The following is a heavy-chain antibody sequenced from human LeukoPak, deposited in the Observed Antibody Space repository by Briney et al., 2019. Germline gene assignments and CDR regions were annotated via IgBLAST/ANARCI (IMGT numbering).Heavy chain of an antibody. CDR1: GGSITSSHYY. CDR3: ATPPYYYDSSGYYSNWFFDL. Sequence: PSETLSLTCTVSGGSITSSHYYWAWIRQPPGKGLEWIGSIYYSGSTQYNPSLKSRLTISVDTSKNQFSLKLSSVTAADTAVYYCATPPYYYDSSGYYSNWFFDLWGRGTLVCVSS. D-gene: IGHD3-22*01. CDR2: IYYSGST. V-gene: IGHV4-39*01. J-gene: IGHJ2*01.